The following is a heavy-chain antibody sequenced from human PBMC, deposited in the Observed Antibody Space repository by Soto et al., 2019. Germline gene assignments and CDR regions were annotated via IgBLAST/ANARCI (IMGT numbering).Heavy chain of an antibody. Sequence: SETLSLTCTVSGGSISSSSYYWGWIRQPPGKGLEWIGSIYYSGSTYYNPSLKSRVTISVDTSKNQFSLKLSSVTAADTAVYYCARHVQIQLWLRAWLDYWGQGTLVTVLL. V-gene: IGHV4-39*01. D-gene: IGHD5-18*01. CDR2: IYYSGST. J-gene: IGHJ4*02. CDR3: ARHVQIQLWLRAWLDY. CDR1: GGSISSSSYY.